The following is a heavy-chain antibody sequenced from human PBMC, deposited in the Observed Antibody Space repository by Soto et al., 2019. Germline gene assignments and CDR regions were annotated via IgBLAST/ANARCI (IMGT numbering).Heavy chain of an antibody. CDR3: AREGEAGYYDSSGYWFDP. V-gene: IGHV1-46*01. D-gene: IGHD3-22*01. CDR2: INPSGGST. Sequence: ASVKVSCKASGYTFTSYYMHWVRQAPGQGLEWMGIINPSGGSTSYAQKFQGRVTMTRDTSTSTVYMELSSLRSEDTAVYYCAREGEAGYYDSSGYWFDPWGQGTLVTVSS. CDR1: GYTFTSYY. J-gene: IGHJ5*02.